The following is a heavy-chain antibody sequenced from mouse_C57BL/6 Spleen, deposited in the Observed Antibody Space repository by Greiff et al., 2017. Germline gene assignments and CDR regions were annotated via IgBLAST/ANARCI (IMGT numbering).Heavy chain of an antibody. V-gene: IGHV1-76*01. J-gene: IGHJ3*01. CDR2: IYPGSGNT. D-gene: IGHD4-1*01. CDR3: AANWDVRSFAY. CDR1: GYTFTDYY. Sequence: QVQLKESGAELVRPGASVKLSCKASGYTFTDYYINWVKQRPGQGLEWIARIYPGSGNTYYNEKFKGKATLTAEKSSSTAYMQLSSLTSEDSAVYFCAANWDVRSFAYWGQGTLVTVSA.